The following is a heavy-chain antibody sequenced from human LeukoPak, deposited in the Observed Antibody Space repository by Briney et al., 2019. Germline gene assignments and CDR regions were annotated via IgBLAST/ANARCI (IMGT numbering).Heavy chain of an antibody. Sequence: SGGSLRLSCAASGFTFSSYAMSWVRQAPGKGLEWVSAISGSGGSTYYADSVKGRFTISRDNSKNTLYLQMNSLRAEDTAVYYCARDWRYYYGSGSPDYYYYGMDVWGQGTTVTVSS. CDR1: GFTFSSYA. D-gene: IGHD3-10*01. V-gene: IGHV3-23*01. CDR3: ARDWRYYYGSGSPDYYYYGMDV. CDR2: ISGSGGST. J-gene: IGHJ6*02.